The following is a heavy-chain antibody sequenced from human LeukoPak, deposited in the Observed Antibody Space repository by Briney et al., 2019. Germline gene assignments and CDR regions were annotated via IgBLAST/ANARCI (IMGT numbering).Heavy chain of an antibody. D-gene: IGHD6-13*01. J-gene: IGHJ4*02. V-gene: IGHV3-48*01. CDR3: ARDPPSIAAAGTFDY. Sequence: SGGSLRLSCAASGFTFSSYGMHWVRQAPGKGLEWVSYISSSSSTIYYADSVKGRFTISRDNAKNSLYLQMNSLRAEDTAAYYCARDPPSIAAAGTFDYWGQGTLVTVSS. CDR1: GFTFSSYG. CDR2: ISSSSSTI.